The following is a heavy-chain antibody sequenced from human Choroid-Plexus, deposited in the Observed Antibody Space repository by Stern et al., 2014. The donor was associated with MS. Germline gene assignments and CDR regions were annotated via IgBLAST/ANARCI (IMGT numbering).Heavy chain of an antibody. D-gene: IGHD2/OR15-2a*01. CDR2: VSYDGSNK. Sequence: VQLVESGGGVVQPGRPLRLSCVASGFTFGSCAMHWVRQAPGKGVEGGAGVSYDGSNKYYADSVKGRFTISRDNSQNTLYMQMSSLRPEDTAVYYCAKDRQYLTYFFDHWGQGSLVTVSS. CDR1: GFTFGSCA. CDR3: AKDRQYLTYFFDH. J-gene: IGHJ5*02. V-gene: IGHV3-30*18.